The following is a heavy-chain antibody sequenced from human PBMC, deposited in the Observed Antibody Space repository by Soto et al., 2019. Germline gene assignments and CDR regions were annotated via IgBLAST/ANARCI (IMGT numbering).Heavy chain of an antibody. Sequence: QVQLQESGPGLVKPSQTLSLTCTVSGGSISSGGYYWSWIRQHPGKGLEWIGYIYYSGSTYYNPSLKSRVTISGDTSKNQFSLKLSSVTAADTAVYYCAREDRGYCSGGSCYSWFDYWGQGTLVTVSS. V-gene: IGHV4-31*03. CDR3: AREDRGYCSGGSCYSWFDY. J-gene: IGHJ4*02. D-gene: IGHD2-15*01. CDR2: IYYSGST. CDR1: GGSISSGGYY.